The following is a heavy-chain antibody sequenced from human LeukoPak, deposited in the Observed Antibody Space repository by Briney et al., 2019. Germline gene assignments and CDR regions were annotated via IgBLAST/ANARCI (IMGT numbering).Heavy chain of an antibody. Sequence: ASVKVSCKASGFTFTNYAMNWVRQAPGQGLEWMGGFDPEDGETIYAQKFQGRVTMTEDTSTDTAYMELSSLRSEDTAVYYCATRYCSGGSCYSRHYWGQGTLVTVSS. CDR3: ATRYCSGGSCYSRHY. V-gene: IGHV1-24*01. D-gene: IGHD2-15*01. CDR2: FDPEDGET. J-gene: IGHJ4*02. CDR1: GFTFTNYA.